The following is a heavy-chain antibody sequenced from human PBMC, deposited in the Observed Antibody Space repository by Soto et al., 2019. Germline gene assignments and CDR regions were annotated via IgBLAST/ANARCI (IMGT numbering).Heavy chain of an antibody. CDR1: GYTFATYA. CDR2: INAGNGNT. D-gene: IGHD3-10*01. Sequence: AAVKVSCKASGYTFATYALHWVRQAPGQRLEWMGWINAGNGNTKYSQKFQGRVTITRDTSANTAYMELSNLRSEDTAVYYCARDLLWSRGYYYYYGMDVWGQGTTVTVYS. CDR3: ARDLLWSRGYYYYYGMDV. J-gene: IGHJ6*02. V-gene: IGHV1-3*01.